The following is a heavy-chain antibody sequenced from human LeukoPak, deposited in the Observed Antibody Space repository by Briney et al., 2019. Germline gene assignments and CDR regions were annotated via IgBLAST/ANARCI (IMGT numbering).Heavy chain of an antibody. D-gene: IGHD2-15*01. CDR3: ARRAGSYSHSYDY. CDR1: GFTFSYYA. CDR2: LYSGGST. V-gene: IGHV3-23*03. J-gene: IGHJ4*02. Sequence: GGSLRLSCAVSGFTFSYYAMSWIRQAPGRGLEWVSFLYSGGSTYYADSVRGRFIISKDNSKNTLYLQMNSLRAEDTAVYYCARRAGSYSHSYDYWGQGTLVTVSS.